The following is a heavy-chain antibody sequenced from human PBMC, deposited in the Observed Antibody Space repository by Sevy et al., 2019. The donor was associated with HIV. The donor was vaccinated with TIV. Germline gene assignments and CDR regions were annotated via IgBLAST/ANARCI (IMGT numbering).Heavy chain of an antibody. J-gene: IGHJ5*02. CDR1: GGSISSTTNY. V-gene: IGHV4-39*01. CDR3: ARHEYGDYVGWFDP. D-gene: IGHD4-17*01. Sequence: SETLSLTCTVSGGSISSTTNYWDWIRQPPGKGLEWIATISYTGSTYYNPSLESRLTVSVDTSKNQFSLKLSSVTAADTAVYDCARHEYGDYVGWFDPWGQGTLVTVSS. CDR2: ISYTGST.